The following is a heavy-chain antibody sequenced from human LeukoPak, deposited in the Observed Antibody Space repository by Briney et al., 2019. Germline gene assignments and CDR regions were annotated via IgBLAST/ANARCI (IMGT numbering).Heavy chain of an antibody. Sequence: GGSLRLSCAASGFTFSSYAMSWVRQAPGKGLEWVSAISGSGGSTYYADSVKGRFTISRDNSKNTLYLQMNSLRAEDTAVYYCAKGWGPVNDFWSGYYSGGVSPQKDYGMDVWGQGTTVTVSS. CDR1: GFTFSSYA. D-gene: IGHD3-3*01. CDR2: ISGSGGST. V-gene: IGHV3-23*01. CDR3: AKGWGPVNDFWSGYYSGGVSPQKDYGMDV. J-gene: IGHJ6*02.